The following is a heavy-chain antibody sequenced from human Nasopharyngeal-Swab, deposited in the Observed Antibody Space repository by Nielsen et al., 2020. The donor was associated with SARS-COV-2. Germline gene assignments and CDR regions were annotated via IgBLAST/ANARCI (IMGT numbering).Heavy chain of an antibody. V-gene: IGHV3-21*01. Sequence: GGSLRLSCAASGFTFSSYSMNWVRQAPGKGLEWVSSISSSSSYIYYADSVKGRFTISRDNAKNSRYLQMNSLRAEDTAVYYCARGQYCSSTSCYARGYYYYYGMDVWGQGTTVTVSS. CDR1: GFTFSSYS. CDR2: ISSSSSYI. CDR3: ARGQYCSSTSCYARGYYYYYGMDV. D-gene: IGHD2-2*01. J-gene: IGHJ6*02.